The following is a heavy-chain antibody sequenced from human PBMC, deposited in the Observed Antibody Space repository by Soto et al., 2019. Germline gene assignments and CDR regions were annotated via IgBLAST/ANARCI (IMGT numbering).Heavy chain of an antibody. CDR2: MNPNSGNT. CDR1: GYTFTSYD. Sequence: ASVKVSCKASGYTFTSYDINWVRQATGQGLEWMGWMNPNSGNTGYAQKFQGRVTITRDMSTSTAYMELSSLRSEDTAVYYCAAVFDYDFWSGYLNWFDPWGQGTLVTVSS. D-gene: IGHD3-3*01. J-gene: IGHJ5*02. V-gene: IGHV1-8*01. CDR3: AAVFDYDFWSGYLNWFDP.